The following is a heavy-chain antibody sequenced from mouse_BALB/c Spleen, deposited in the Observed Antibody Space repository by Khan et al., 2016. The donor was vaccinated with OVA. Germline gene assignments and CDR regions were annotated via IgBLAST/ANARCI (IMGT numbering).Heavy chain of an antibody. CDR1: GYTFTSYY. J-gene: IGHJ3*01. CDR3: SRSGYGSFAY. CDR2: INPSSGGT. V-gene: IGHV1S81*02. D-gene: IGHD2-2*01. Sequence: QVQLQQSGAELVKPGASVRLSCKASGYTFTSYYLYWVKQRPGQGLEWIGDINPSSGGTNFNEKFKGKATLTVDKSSSTAYIQLNSLTSEDSAVYYCSRSGYGSFAYWGQGTLVTVSA.